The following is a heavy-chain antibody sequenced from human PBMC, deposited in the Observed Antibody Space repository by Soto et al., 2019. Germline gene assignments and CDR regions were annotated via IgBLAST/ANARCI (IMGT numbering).Heavy chain of an antibody. Sequence: GGSLRLSCAASGFTFSSYSMNWVRQAPGKGLEWVSSISSSSSYIYYADSVKGRFTISRDNAKNSLYLQMNSLRAADEAVYYCASGRMRGYYNSCGYYCFDYWGQGTMVTVSS. CDR1: GFTFSSYS. D-gene: IGHD3-22*01. CDR2: ISSSSSYI. V-gene: IGHV3-21*01. CDR3: ASGRMRGYYNSCGYYCFDY. J-gene: IGHJ4*02.